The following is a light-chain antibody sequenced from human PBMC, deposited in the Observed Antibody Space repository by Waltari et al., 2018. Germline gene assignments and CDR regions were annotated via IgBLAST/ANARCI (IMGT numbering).Light chain of an antibody. J-gene: IGLJ3*02. CDR3: QTGGHGTGV. V-gene: IGLV4-69*01. CDR2: VNSDGSH. CDR1: SGHSSNV. Sequence: QLVLTQSPSASASLGASVKLTCTLSSGHSSNVIAWLQQRPEKGPRYLMKVNSDGSHSKGDGIPYRFSGSGSGAERNLTSANLQAEDEADYFGQTGGHGTGVFGGGTTLTVL.